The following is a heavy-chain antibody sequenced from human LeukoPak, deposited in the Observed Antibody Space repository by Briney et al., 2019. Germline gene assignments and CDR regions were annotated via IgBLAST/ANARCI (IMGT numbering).Heavy chain of an antibody. CDR1: GFTFDDYA. CDR3: ARDRYFNDFWSGYLLDY. J-gene: IGHJ4*02. D-gene: IGHD3-3*01. V-gene: IGHV3-9*01. Sequence: GRSLRLSCAASGFTFDDYAMHWVRQAPGKGLEWVSGISWNSGSMGYADSVKGRFTISRDNAKNSLYLQMNSLRAEDTAVYYCARDRYFNDFWSGYLLDYWGQGTLVTVSS. CDR2: ISWNSGSM.